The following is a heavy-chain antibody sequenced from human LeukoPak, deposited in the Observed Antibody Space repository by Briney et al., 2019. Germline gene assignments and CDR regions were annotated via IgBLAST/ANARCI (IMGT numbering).Heavy chain of an antibody. CDR2: ISGSGGST. J-gene: IGHJ5*02. CDR1: GFTFSSYG. D-gene: IGHD2-2*01. V-gene: IGHV3-23*01. CDR3: AKGVVSVPAANWFDP. Sequence: GGSLRLSCAASGFTFSSYGMHWVRQAPGKGLEWVSAISGSGGSTYYADSVKGRFTISRDNSKNTLYLQMNSLRAEDTAVYYCAKGVVSVPAANWFDPWGQGTLVTVSS.